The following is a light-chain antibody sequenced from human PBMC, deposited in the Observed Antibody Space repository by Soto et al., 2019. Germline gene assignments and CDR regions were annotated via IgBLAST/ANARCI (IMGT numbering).Light chain of an antibody. CDR3: QQRSNWPNT. CDR1: QSVGSY. Sequence: VVSHSAGSLSLSPGERTTRSCRAGQSVGSYLAGYERVAGEAARLFIYDACSRVPGIPGRFPGSGSGADFTLTTSSLEPEDFALYYCQQRSNWPNTFGQGTRLE. J-gene: IGKJ5*01. V-gene: IGKV3-11*01. CDR2: DAC.